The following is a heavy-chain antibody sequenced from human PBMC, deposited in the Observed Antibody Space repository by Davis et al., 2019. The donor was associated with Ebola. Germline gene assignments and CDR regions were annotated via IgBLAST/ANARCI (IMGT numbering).Heavy chain of an antibody. V-gene: IGHV1-69*13. D-gene: IGHD4-17*01. CDR3: ARKEGLDYGDYGFDY. CDR1: GYTFTGYY. CDR2: IIPIFGTA. Sequence: SVKVSCKASGYTFTGYYMHWVRQAPGQGLEWMGGIIPIFGTANYAQKFRGRVTITADESTSTAYMELSSLRPEDTAVYYCARKEGLDYGDYGFDYWGQGTLVTVSS. J-gene: IGHJ4*02.